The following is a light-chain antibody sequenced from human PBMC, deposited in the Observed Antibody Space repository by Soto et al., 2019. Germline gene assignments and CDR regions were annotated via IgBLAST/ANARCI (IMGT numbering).Light chain of an antibody. CDR1: SSKIEKKN. V-gene: IGLV1-47*01. Sequence: QSVLTQPPSASGTPGQRVTISCSGSSSKIEKKNFYWYQQLPGTTPQFLIYRNNLRPFGVPDCFSASKSGTSASLAICGFRSEDEADYYCAAWDDSLSGLYVFGTGTKVTVL. J-gene: IGLJ1*01. CDR3: AAWDDSLSGLYV. CDR2: RNN.